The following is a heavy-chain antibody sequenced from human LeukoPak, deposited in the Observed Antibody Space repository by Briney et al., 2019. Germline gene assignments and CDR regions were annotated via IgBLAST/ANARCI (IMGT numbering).Heavy chain of an antibody. CDR1: GFTFSSYE. V-gene: IGHV3-74*01. CDR2: IHSDGRSS. Sequence: GGSLRLSCAASGFTFSSYEMNWVRQAPGKGLEWVSRIHSDGRSSSYADSVKGRFTISRDNAKNTLYLQMNSLRAEDTAVYYCASDYYGMDDWGQGTTVTVSS. J-gene: IGHJ6*02. CDR3: ASDYYGMDD.